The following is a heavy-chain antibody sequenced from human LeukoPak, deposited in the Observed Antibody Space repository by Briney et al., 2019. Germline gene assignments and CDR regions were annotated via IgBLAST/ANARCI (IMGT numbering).Heavy chain of an antibody. V-gene: IGHV3-23*01. CDR2: ITSSGGST. Sequence: GGSLRLSCAASGFTFSGYPMTWVRQAPGKGLEWVSTITSSGGSTYYADSVKGRFTISRDNSQNTLYLQMNSLRAEDTAVYYCAKADFTSSWYNGYWGQGTLVTVPS. D-gene: IGHD6-13*01. CDR3: AKADFTSSWYNGY. CDR1: GFTFSGYP. J-gene: IGHJ4*02.